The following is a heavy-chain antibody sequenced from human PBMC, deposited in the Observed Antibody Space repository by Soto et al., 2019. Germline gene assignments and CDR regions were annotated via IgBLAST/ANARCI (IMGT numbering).Heavy chain of an antibody. CDR2: IYYSGST. Sequence: QVQLQESGPGLVKPSETLSLTCTVSGGSTSGYYWSWFRQPPGKGLEGIGNIYYSGSTNYNPSLKSRVTISVDTSKNQFSLKLSSVTAADTAVYYCARVWGGAFDIWGQGTMVTVSS. V-gene: IGHV4-59*01. J-gene: IGHJ3*02. CDR3: ARVWGGAFDI. CDR1: GGSTSGYY. D-gene: IGHD3-10*01.